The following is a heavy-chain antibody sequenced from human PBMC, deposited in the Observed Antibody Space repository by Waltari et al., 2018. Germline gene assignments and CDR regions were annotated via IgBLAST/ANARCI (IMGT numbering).Heavy chain of an antibody. Sequence: QLQLQESGPGLVKPSETLSLTCTVSGGSISSSSYYWGWIRQHPGKGLEWIGSIYYSGSTYYNPSLKSRVTISVDTSKNQFSLKLSSVTAADTAVYYCARPFASSSWYGGDYYYYGMDVWGQGTTVTVSS. CDR1: GGSISSSSYY. CDR2: IYYSGST. D-gene: IGHD6-13*01. V-gene: IGHV4-39*01. CDR3: ARPFASSSWYGGDYYYYGMDV. J-gene: IGHJ6*02.